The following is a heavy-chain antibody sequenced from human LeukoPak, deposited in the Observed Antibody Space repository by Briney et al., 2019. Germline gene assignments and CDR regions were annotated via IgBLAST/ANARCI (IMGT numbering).Heavy chain of an antibody. V-gene: IGHV1-8*02. D-gene: IGHD3-22*01. CDR2: IYTSSDNT. J-gene: IGHJ6*03. CDR3: TRAMRKRNYYYYMDV. CDR1: GYIFTSYD. Sequence: ASVKVSCKASGYIFTSYDSNWVRQATGQGIKSMGWIYTSSDNTGYAQKFQGRVTMTRNTSISTAYMELSSMRSEDTAVYYCTRAMRKRNYYYYMDVWGKGTTVTVSS.